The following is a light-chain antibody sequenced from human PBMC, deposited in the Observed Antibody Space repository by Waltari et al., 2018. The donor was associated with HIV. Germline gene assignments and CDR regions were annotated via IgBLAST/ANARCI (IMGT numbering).Light chain of an antibody. CDR2: DAS. V-gene: IGKV3-15*01. CDR1: QRIRRT. CDR3: QQYNNWPPIT. Sequence: DILMTQSPATLSVSPGARATLSCRASQRIRRTLAWYQQKPGQAPRLLFYDASTRATGIPARFSGSGSGTEFTLTITSLQSEDFAVYYCQQYNNWPPITFGQGTRLEIK. J-gene: IGKJ5*01.